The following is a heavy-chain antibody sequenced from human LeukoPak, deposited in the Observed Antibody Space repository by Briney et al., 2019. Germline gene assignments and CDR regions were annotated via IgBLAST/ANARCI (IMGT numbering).Heavy chain of an antibody. J-gene: IGHJ3*02. CDR1: GGSISGSGSSYY. D-gene: IGHD1-26*01. CDR2: IYYSGST. V-gene: IGHV4-39*01. Sequence: KPSETLSLTCTVSGGSISGSGSSYYWVWIRQPPGKGLEWIGSIYYSGSTYYNPSLKSRVTISVDTSKNQFSLKLSSVTAADTAVYFCARTPRYSGNYYNAFDIWGQGTTVTVSS. CDR3: ARTPRYSGNYYNAFDI.